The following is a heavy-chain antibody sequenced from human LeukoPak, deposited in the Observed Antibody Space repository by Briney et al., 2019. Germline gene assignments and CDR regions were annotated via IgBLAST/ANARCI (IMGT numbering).Heavy chain of an antibody. CDR3: ARALLFDYTDAFDI. CDR1: GGSISSSSYC. V-gene: IGHV4-31*01. D-gene: IGHD3-9*01. Sequence: SETLSLTCTVSGGSISSSSYCWSWIRQHPGKGLEWIGYIYYSGSTYYNPSLKSLFTISVYTSKNPLTLKLSSVTAADTAGYYCARALLFDYTDAFDIWGQGTMVTVSS. CDR2: IYYSGST. J-gene: IGHJ3*02.